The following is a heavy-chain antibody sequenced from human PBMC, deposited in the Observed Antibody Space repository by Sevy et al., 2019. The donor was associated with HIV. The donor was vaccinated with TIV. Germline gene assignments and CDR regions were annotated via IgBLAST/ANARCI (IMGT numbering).Heavy chain of an antibody. CDR3: AAGPEIALWSPPVGH. CDR2: MNPGGGGT. CDR1: GLTFTSYY. D-gene: IGHD5-18*01. V-gene: IGHV1-46*01. J-gene: IGHJ4*02. Sequence: ASVKVSCKASGLTFTSYYMHWVRQAPGQGLEWMGMMNPGGGGTSYAQKFQGRVTMTRDTSTSTVLMELSGLRSEDTAVYYCAAGPEIALWSPPVGHWGQGTLVTVSS.